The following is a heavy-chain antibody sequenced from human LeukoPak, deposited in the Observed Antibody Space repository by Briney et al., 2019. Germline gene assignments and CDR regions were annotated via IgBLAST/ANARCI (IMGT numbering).Heavy chain of an antibody. V-gene: IGHV4-39*01. J-gene: IGHJ5*02. D-gene: IGHD2-15*01. Sequence: SETLSLTCNVSGGSISDTSYYWGWIRQPPGKGLDWIGSIYHTGTTYYSPSLKSRVTISVHTSKNHFSLELSSVTAADTAVYYCARQQCNGGSCYSRAIWFDPWGQGTLVTVFS. CDR1: GGSISDTSYY. CDR2: IYHTGTT. CDR3: ARQQCNGGSCYSRAIWFDP.